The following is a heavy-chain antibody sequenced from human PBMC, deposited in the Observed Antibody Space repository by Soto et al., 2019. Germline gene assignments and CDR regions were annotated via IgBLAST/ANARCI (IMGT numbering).Heavy chain of an antibody. CDR1: GGTFYTYT. J-gene: IGHJ4*02. D-gene: IGHD5-18*01. V-gene: IGHV1-69*13. CDR3: ARIPRYSFPTSDDLDS. CDR2: ITPIYPTT. Sequence: SVKVSCKASGGTFYTYTFSWVRQAPGQGLEWMGIITPIYPTTNYAEKFQGRLTVTADGSTNTAYMELNSLTSEDTAVYYCARIPRYSFPTSDDLDSWGQGTLVTVSS.